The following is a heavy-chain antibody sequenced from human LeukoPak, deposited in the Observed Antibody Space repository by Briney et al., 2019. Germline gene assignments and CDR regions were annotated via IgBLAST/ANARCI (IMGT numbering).Heavy chain of an antibody. V-gene: IGHV4-34*01. Sequence: PSETLSLTCAVYGGSFSGYYWSWIRQPPGKGLEWIGEINHSGSTNYNPSLKSRVTISEDTSKNQFSLKLSSVTAADTAVYYCASGKWLRYGYWGQGTLVTVSS. CDR3: ASGKWLRYGY. J-gene: IGHJ4*02. CDR1: GGSFSGYY. CDR2: INHSGST. D-gene: IGHD5-12*01.